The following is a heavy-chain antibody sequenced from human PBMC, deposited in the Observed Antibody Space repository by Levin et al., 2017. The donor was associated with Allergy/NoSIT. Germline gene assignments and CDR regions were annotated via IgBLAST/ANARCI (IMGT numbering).Heavy chain of an antibody. Sequence: LSGGSLRPSCAASGFTFSSYAMSWVRQAPGKGLEWVSAITGSSGHTYYADSVKGRFTISRDNSKNTLFVQMNSLRAEDTAVYYCAKEVGYYSRSSFYYWGQGTLVSVSS. D-gene: IGHD6-6*01. CDR3: AKEVGYYSRSSFYY. CDR1: GFTFSSYA. J-gene: IGHJ4*02. CDR2: ITGSSGHT. V-gene: IGHV3-23*01.